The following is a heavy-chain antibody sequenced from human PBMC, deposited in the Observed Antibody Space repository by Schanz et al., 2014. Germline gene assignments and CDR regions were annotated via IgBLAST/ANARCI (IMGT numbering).Heavy chain of an antibody. CDR3: AKGRFGELSAIDI. CDR1: GFTFSSYA. D-gene: IGHD3-10*01. CDR2: ISGSGGST. V-gene: IGHV3-23*01. Sequence: EVQLLESGGGLVQPGGSLRLSCAASGFTFSSYAMSWVRQAPGKGLEWVSAISGSGGSTYYADSVKGRFTISRDNSKNTLDLQMNSLRAEDTAVYYCAKGRFGELSAIDIWGQGTMVTVSS. J-gene: IGHJ3*02.